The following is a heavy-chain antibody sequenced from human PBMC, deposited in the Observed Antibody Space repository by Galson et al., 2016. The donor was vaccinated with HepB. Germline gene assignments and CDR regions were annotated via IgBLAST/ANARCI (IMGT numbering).Heavy chain of an antibody. D-gene: IGHD2-2*01. J-gene: IGHJ5*02. CDR1: GASISDSNW. Sequence: SETLSLTCAVSGASISDSNWWTWVRHVPGKGLEWIGEIYHNGTSNNNPFLSSRFTLSVDKSRNQFSLKLTSVTAADTTVYYCARAAIIPGARMVFDPWGQGTLVTVSS. V-gene: IGHV4-4*02. CDR2: IYHNGTS. CDR3: ARAAIIPGARMVFDP.